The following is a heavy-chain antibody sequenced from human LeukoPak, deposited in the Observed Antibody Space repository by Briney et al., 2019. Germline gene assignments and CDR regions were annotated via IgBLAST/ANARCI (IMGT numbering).Heavy chain of an antibody. CDR3: ARVFRALDY. Sequence: SVKVSCTASGYTFTGYYIHWVRQAPGQGLEWMGGIIPIFGTANYAQKFQGRVTITADESTSTAYMELSSLRSEDTAVYYCARVFRALDYWGQGTLVTVSS. J-gene: IGHJ4*02. V-gene: IGHV1-69*13. CDR1: GYTFTGYY. CDR2: IIPIFGTA.